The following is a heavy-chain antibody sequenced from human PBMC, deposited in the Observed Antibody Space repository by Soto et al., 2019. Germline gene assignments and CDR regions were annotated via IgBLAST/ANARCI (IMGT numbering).Heavy chain of an antibody. CDR1: GFTFSSYA. J-gene: IGHJ6*02. Sequence: LRLSCAASGFTFSSYAMSWVRQAPGKGLEWVSAISGSGGSTYYADSVKGRFTISRDNSKNTLYLQMNSLRAEDTAVYYCAKLIHDYGDYEAGYYYYYGMDVWGQGTTVTVSS. CDR3: AKLIHDYGDYEAGYYYYYGMDV. V-gene: IGHV3-23*01. CDR2: ISGSGGST. D-gene: IGHD4-17*01.